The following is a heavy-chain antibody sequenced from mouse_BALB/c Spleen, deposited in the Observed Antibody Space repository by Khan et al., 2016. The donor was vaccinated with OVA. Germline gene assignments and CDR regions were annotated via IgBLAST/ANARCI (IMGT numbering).Heavy chain of an antibody. V-gene: IGHV1-5*01. CDR1: GYIFTSYL. J-gene: IGHJ3*01. CDR2: IYPGNSDT. CDR3: TRGGYTFFAY. D-gene: IGHD3-1*01. Sequence: EVQLQQSGTVLARPGASVKMSCKASGYIFTSYLIHWVKQRPGQGLEWIGDIYPGNSDTTYNQKLKDKANLTAGTSATTAYMVLSSLTNADSAVCDCTRGGYTFFAYWGQGTLVTVSA.